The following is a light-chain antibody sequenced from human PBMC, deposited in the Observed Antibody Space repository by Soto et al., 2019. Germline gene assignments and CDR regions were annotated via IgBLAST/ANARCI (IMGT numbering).Light chain of an antibody. CDR1: QGISNY. CDR3: QKYNCAPFT. J-gene: IGKJ3*01. Sequence: DIQMTQSPSSLSASVGDRVTITGRASQGISNYLAWYQQKPGKVPKLLIYAASTLQSGVPSRFSGSGSGTDFTLTISSLQPEDVATYYCQKYNCAPFTFGPGTKVDIK. CDR2: AAS. V-gene: IGKV1-27*01.